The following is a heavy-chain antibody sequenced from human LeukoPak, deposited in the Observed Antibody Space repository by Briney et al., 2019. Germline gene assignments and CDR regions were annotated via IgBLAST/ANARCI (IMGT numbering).Heavy chain of an antibody. CDR2: VYYSGGT. CDR3: ARVRTGSTTLDS. J-gene: IGHJ5*01. CDR1: GASISSSIHY. D-gene: IGHD1-1*01. V-gene: IGHV4-39*02. Sequence: SDTLSLTCAVSGASISSSIHYWGWVRQPPGKGLEWIGSVYYSGGTYYNPSLESRLSISVDTSNNRFSLKLKSVTAADTAVFYCARVRTGSTTLDSWGQGILVTVSS.